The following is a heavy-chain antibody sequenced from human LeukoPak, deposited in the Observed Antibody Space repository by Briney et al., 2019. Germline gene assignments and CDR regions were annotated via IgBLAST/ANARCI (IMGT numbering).Heavy chain of an antibody. CDR3: ARVSSGWEPFDY. V-gene: IGHV4-59*01. D-gene: IGHD6-19*01. Sequence: SETLSLTCTASDGSISSYYWSWIRQPPGKGLEWIGYIYYSGSTNYNPSLKSRVTISVDTSKNQFSLKLSSVTAADTAVYYCARVSSGWEPFDYWGQGTLVTVSS. J-gene: IGHJ4*02. CDR2: IYYSGST. CDR1: DGSISSYY.